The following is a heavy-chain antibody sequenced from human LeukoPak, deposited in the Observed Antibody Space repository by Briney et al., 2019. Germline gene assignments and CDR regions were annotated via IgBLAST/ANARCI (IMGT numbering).Heavy chain of an antibody. CDR3: ATSGWYLLPGVY. D-gene: IGHD6-19*01. Sequence: SETLSLTCAVSDVSIFRSNWWSWIRQPPGKGLEWIGSIYYSGSTYYNPSLESRVTISVDTSKNQFSLKLSSVTAADTAVYYCATSGWYLLPGVYWGQGTLVTVSS. J-gene: IGHJ4*02. CDR2: IYYSGST. CDR1: DVSIFRSNW. V-gene: IGHV4-39*01.